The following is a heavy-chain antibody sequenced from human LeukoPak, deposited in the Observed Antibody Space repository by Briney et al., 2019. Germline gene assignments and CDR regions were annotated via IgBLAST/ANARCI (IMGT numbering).Heavy chain of an antibody. CDR1: GYTFTSYE. D-gene: IGHD2-2*01. Sequence: ASVKVSCKASGYTFTSYEFNWVRQATGQGLEWMGWISAYNGNTNYAQKLQGRVTMTTDTSTSTAYMELRSLRSDDTAVYYCARVGDIVVVPATIMDTDYWGQGTLVTVSS. J-gene: IGHJ4*02. CDR2: ISAYNGNT. V-gene: IGHV1-18*01. CDR3: ARVGDIVVVPATIMDTDY.